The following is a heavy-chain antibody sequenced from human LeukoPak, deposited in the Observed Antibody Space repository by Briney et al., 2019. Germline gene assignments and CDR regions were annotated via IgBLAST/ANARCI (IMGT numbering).Heavy chain of an antibody. CDR3: ARGRPKRGSYYYYYYYMDV. V-gene: IGHV3-53*01. Sequence: GGSLRLSCAASGFTVSSNYMSWVRQAPGKGLERVSVIYSGGSTYYADSVKGRFTISRDNSKNTLYLQMNSLRAEDTAVYYCARGRPKRGSYYYYYYYMDVWGKGTTVTISS. D-gene: IGHD5-12*01. CDR2: IYSGGST. J-gene: IGHJ6*03. CDR1: GFTVSSNY.